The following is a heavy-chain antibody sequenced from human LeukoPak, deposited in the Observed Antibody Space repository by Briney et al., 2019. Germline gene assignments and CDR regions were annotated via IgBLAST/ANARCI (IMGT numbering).Heavy chain of an antibody. V-gene: IGHV3-23*01. CDR2: ISSSGDHI. Sequence: GGSLRLSCAASGFAFSSYAMNWVRQAPGKGLEWISAISSSGDHIYYADSVKGRFTISRDNSKNTVYLLLNSLRVEDTAVYFCAKEGFGDYDYWGQGSLVTVSS. D-gene: IGHD4-17*01. CDR3: AKEGFGDYDY. J-gene: IGHJ4*02. CDR1: GFAFSSYA.